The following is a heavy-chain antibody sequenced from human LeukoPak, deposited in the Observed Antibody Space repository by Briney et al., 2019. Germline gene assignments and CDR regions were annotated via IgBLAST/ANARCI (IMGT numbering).Heavy chain of an antibody. J-gene: IGHJ5*02. CDR2: ISYDGSNK. D-gene: IGHD4-17*01. CDR1: GFTFSSYG. Sequence: PGGSLRLSCAASGFTFSSYGMHWVRQAPGKGLEWVAVISYDGSNKYYADSVKGRFTISRDNSKNTLYLQMNSLRAEDTAVYYCAKDDGDSNWFDPWGQGTLVTVSS. CDR3: AKDDGDSNWFDP. V-gene: IGHV3-30*18.